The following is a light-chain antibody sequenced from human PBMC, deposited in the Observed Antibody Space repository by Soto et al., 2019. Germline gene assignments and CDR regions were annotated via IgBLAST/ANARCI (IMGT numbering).Light chain of an antibody. CDR3: QSYDSSLSGSVV. Sequence: QSVLTQPPSVSGAPGQRITISCTGSSSNIGAGYDVHWYQQLPGTAPKLLIYGNSNRRSGVPDRFSGSKSGTSASLAITGLQAEDEADYYCQSYDSSLSGSVVFGAGTQLTVL. CDR1: SSNIGAGYD. J-gene: IGLJ2*01. V-gene: IGLV1-40*01. CDR2: GNS.